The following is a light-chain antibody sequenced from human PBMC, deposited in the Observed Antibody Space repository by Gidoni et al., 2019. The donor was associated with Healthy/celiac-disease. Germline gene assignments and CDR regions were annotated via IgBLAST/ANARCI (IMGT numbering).Light chain of an antibody. J-gene: IGKJ2*01. CDR3: QQSCSSPYT. CDR2: DAS. V-gene: IGKV3-20*01. CDR1: QSVTNNY. Sequence: EIVLTQSPGTLSLSPGERATLSGRASQSVTNNYLAWYQQKPGQAPRLVIYDASNRATGIPDRFSGSGSGPDFTLTISRLEPEDFAVYYCQQSCSSPYTFGQGSKLEIK.